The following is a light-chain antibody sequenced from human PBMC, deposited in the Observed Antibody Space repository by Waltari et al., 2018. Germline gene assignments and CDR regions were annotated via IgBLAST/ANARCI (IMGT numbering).Light chain of an antibody. V-gene: IGLV2-11*01. CDR1: SSDIGGSNY. Sequence: QSALTQPRSVSGSPGQSVPLPCSGPSSDIGGSNYVSWYQQHPGQVPKPIIFDVTKRPSGVPDRFSGSKAGNTASLTISGLQAGDEAVYFCCSYAGKYTSVFGAGTKVTVL. CDR2: DVT. CDR3: CSYAGKYTSV. J-gene: IGLJ2*01.